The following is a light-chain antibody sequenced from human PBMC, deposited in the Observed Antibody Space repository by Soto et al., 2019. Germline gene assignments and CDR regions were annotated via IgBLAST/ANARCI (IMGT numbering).Light chain of an antibody. J-gene: IGLJ1*01. CDR2: EVS. CDR1: SSDVGGYNY. V-gene: IGLV2-14*01. Sequence: QSVLTQPASVSWSPGQSITISCTGTSSDVGGYNYVSWYQQHPGKAPKLIIYEVSNRPSGVSNRFSGSKSGNTASLTISGLQAEDEADYYCNSYTSKSTGVFGTGTKLTFL. CDR3: NSYTSKSTGV.